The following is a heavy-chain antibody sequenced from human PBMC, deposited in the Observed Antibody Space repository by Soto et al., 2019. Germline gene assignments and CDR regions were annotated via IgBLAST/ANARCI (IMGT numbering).Heavy chain of an antibody. CDR2: ISYDGSEK. Sequence: PGGSLRLSCAGSGFTFSSYGFHWVRQAPGKGLESVTVISYDGSEKYYSDSVKGRFTISRDNSKNTLYLQMNSLRTEDTAVYFCARDRPGSFYVMDVWGQGTTVTVSS. J-gene: IGHJ6*02. D-gene: IGHD3-10*02. V-gene: IGHV3-30*19. CDR1: GFTFSSYG. CDR3: ARDRPGSFYVMDV.